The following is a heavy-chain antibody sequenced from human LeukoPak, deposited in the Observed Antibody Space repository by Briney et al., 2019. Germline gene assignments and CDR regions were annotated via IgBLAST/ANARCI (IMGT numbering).Heavy chain of an antibody. CDR1: GFTFDDYG. J-gene: IGHJ4*02. V-gene: IGHV3-20*04. D-gene: IGHD5-12*01. CDR2: INWNGGST. Sequence: PGGFLRLSCAASGFTFDDYGMSWVRQAPGKGLEWVSGINWNGGSTGYADSVKGRFTISRDNAKNSLYLQMNSLRAEDTAVYYCARDGYSGYDYGFDYWGQGTLVTVSS. CDR3: ARDGYSGYDYGFDY.